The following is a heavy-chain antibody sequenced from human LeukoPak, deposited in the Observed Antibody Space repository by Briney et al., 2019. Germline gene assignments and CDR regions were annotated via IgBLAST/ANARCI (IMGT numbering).Heavy chain of an antibody. CDR3: ARSLYCTNGVCPDY. Sequence: PSETLSLTCTVSGGSISSYYWSWIRQPPGKGLEWIGYIYYSGSTYYNPSLKSRVTISVDMSKNQFSLKLSSVTAADTAVYYCARSLYCTNGVCPDYWGQGTLVTVSS. CDR2: IYYSGST. D-gene: IGHD2-8*01. CDR1: GGSISSYY. J-gene: IGHJ4*02. V-gene: IGHV4-59*08.